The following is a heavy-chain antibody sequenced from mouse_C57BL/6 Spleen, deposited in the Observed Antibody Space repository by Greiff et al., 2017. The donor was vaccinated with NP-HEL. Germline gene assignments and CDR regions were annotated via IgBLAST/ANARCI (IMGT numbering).Heavy chain of an antibody. CDR3: ARAAQAIPYFDY. CDR1: GYAFSSSW. J-gene: IGHJ2*01. CDR2: IYPGDGDT. Sequence: VQLQQSGPELVKPGASVKISCKASGYAFSSSWMNWVKQRPGKGLEWIGRIYPGDGDTNYNGKFKGKATLTADKSSSTAYMQLSSLTSEDSAVYFCARAAQAIPYFDYWGQGTTLTVSS. V-gene: IGHV1-82*01. D-gene: IGHD3-2*02.